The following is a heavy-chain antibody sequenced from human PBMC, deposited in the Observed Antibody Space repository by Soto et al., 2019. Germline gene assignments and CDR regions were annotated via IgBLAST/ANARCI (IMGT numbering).Heavy chain of an antibody. D-gene: IGHD1-26*01. CDR3: ARGGVGADFDY. V-gene: IGHV3-33*01. J-gene: IGHJ4*02. CDR1: GFTFSSYG. CDR2: IWYDGSNK. Sequence: QVQLVESGGGVVQPGRSLRLSCAASGFTFSSYGMHWVRQAPGKGLEWVAVIWYDGSNKYYADSVKGRFTISRDNSKNTLYLQMNSLRAEDTAVYYCARGGVGADFDYWGQGTLVTVSS.